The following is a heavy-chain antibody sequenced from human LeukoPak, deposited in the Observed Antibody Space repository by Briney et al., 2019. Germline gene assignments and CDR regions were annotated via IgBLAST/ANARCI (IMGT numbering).Heavy chain of an antibody. D-gene: IGHD3-10*01. V-gene: IGHV3-23*01. CDR3: AKTPKIRGVSNFDY. Sequence: GSLRLSCAASGFTFSSYAMSWVRQAPGKGLEWVSGISGSGGSTYYADSVKGRFTISRDNSKNTVYLQMNSLRTEDTAVYYCAKTPKIRGVSNFDYWGRGTLVTVSS. J-gene: IGHJ4*02. CDR2: ISGSGGST. CDR1: GFTFSSYA.